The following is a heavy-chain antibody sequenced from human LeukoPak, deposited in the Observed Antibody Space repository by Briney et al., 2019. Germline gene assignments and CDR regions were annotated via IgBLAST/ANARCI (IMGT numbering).Heavy chain of an antibody. Sequence: PSETLSLTCAVYGGSFSDYYWSWIRQPPGKGLEWIGEINHSGSTNYNPSLKSRVTISVDTSKNQFSLKLSSVTAADTAVYYCARSTGYSSSWSRGGRANGYWGQGTLVTVSS. CDR2: INHSGST. J-gene: IGHJ4*02. CDR3: ARSTGYSSSWSRGGRANGY. CDR1: GGSFSDYY. D-gene: IGHD6-13*01. V-gene: IGHV4-34*01.